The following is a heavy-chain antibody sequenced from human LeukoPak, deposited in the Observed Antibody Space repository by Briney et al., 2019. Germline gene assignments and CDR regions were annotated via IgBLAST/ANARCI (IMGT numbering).Heavy chain of an antibody. CDR3: ARDDYDFWSGYYFRHWFDP. CDR2: IYYSGST. J-gene: IGHJ5*02. D-gene: IGHD3-3*01. Sequence: SETLSLTCTVSGGSISSSSYYWGWVRQPPGKGLEWIGSIYYSGSTYYNPSLKSRVTISVDTSKNQFSLKLSSVTAADTAVYYCARDDYDFWSGYYFRHWFDPWGQGTLVTVSS. V-gene: IGHV4-39*07. CDR1: GGSISSSSYY.